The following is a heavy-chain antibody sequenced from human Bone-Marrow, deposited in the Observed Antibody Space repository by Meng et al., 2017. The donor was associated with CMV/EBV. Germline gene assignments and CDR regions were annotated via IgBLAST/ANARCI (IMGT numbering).Heavy chain of an antibody. CDR2: ISSSSSYI. V-gene: IGHV3-21*01. CDR1: GFTFSSYS. CDR3: AKDDLHDCSTSCYNQDY. D-gene: IGHD2-2*02. Sequence: GESLKISCAASGFTFSSYSMNWVRQAPGKGLEWVSSISSSSSYIYYADSVKGRFTISRDDAKNSLYLQMNSLRAEDTAVYYCAKDDLHDCSTSCYNQDYWGQGKLVTVSS. J-gene: IGHJ4*02.